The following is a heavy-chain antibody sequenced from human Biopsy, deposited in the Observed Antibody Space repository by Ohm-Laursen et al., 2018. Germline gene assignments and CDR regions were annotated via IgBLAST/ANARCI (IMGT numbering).Heavy chain of an antibody. CDR3: AREFRFLAGVDV. J-gene: IGHJ6*02. V-gene: IGHV3-21*01. Sequence: SLRLSCAASGFSVSSYDMNWVRRAPGKGLEWISYISETSSHIYDADSVRGRFTVARDIAKNSLHLQLNSLRVEDTAVYYCAREFRFLAGVDVWGQGTTVTVSS. CDR2: ISETSSHI. CDR1: GFSVSSYD. D-gene: IGHD3-3*01.